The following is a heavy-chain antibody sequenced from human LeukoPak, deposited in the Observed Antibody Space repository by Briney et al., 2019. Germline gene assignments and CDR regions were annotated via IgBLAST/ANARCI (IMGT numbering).Heavy chain of an antibody. CDR2: ISAYNGNT. J-gene: IGHJ6*03. CDR3: ARDDFGDYSSSSGDYYYYMDV. D-gene: IGHD6-6*01. CDR1: GYTFTSYG. Sequence: ASVKVSCKASGYTFTSYGINWVRQAPGQGLEWMGWISAYNGNTNYAQKLQGRVTMTPDTSTSTAYMELRSLRSDDTAVYYCARDDFGDYSSSSGDYYYYMDVWGKGTTVTVSS. V-gene: IGHV1-18*01.